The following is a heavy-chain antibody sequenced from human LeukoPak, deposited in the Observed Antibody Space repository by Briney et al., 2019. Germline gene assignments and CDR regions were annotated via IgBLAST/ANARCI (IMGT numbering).Heavy chain of an antibody. CDR2: ISGSGGST. D-gene: IGHD3-10*01. J-gene: IGHJ4*02. V-gene: IGHV3-23*01. CDR3: AKRGSWGNSGCFDY. CDR1: GFTFSSYG. Sequence: PGGSLRLSCAASGFTFSSYGMSWVRQAPGKGLEWVSAISGSGGSTYYADSVKGRFTISRDNSKNTLYLQMNSLRAEDTAVYYCAKRGSWGNSGCFDYWGQGTLVTVSS.